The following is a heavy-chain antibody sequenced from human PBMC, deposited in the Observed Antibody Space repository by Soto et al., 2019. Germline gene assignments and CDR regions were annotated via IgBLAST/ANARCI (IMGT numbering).Heavy chain of an antibody. CDR2: IFGSDYT. Sequence: GGSLRVSCAVSGFTLRTSGMTWFRQAPGKGPEWVSDIFGSDYTYYADSVKGRFTISRDNSKNTLYLEMSSLRAEDTAVYYCAGNGGNSXLGQGTLVTVSX. CDR3: AGNGGNSX. D-gene: IGHD2-8*01. J-gene: IGHJ4*02. CDR1: GFTLRTSG. V-gene: IGHV3-23*01.